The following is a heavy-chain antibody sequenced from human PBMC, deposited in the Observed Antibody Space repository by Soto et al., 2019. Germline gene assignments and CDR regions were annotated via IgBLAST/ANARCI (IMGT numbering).Heavy chain of an antibody. Sequence: PGGSLRLSCTASGFTFGDYAMSWFRQAPGKGLEWVGFIRSKAYGGTTEYAASVKGRFTISRDDSKSIAYLQMNSLKTEDTAVYYCTRKESSGYALDYYYYYMDVWGKGTTVTVSS. CDR2: IRSKAYGGTT. J-gene: IGHJ6*03. CDR3: TRKESSGYALDYYYYYMDV. V-gene: IGHV3-49*03. CDR1: GFTFGDYA. D-gene: IGHD5-12*01.